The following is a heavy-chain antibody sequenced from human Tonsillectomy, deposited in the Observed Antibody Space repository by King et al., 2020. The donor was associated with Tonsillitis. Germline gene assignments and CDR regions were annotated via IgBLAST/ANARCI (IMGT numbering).Heavy chain of an antibody. D-gene: IGHD6-13*01. CDR1: GFTFSNAW. CDR3: TTTLEWDGSSWYPDY. Sequence: VQLVESGGGLVKPGGSLRLSCAASGFTFSNAWMSWVRQAPGKGLEWVGRIKSKTDGGTTDYAAPVKGRFTISRDDSKNTLYLQMNSLKTEDTAVYYCTTTLEWDGSSWYPDYWGQGTLVTVSS. J-gene: IGHJ4*02. V-gene: IGHV3-15*01. CDR2: IKSKTDGGTT.